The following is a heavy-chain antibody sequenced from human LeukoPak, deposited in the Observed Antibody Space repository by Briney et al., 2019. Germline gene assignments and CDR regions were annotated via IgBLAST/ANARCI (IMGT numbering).Heavy chain of an antibody. CDR3: ARHAISWRWAFDI. CDR2: IYYSGST. Sequence: SETLSLTCTVSGGSISSYYWSWIRQPPGKGLEWIGYIYYSGSTNYNPSLKSRVTISVDTSKNQFSLKLSSVTAADTAVYYCARHAISWRWAFDIWGQGTVVTVS. J-gene: IGHJ3*02. CDR1: GGSISSYY. D-gene: IGHD3-3*01. V-gene: IGHV4-59*08.